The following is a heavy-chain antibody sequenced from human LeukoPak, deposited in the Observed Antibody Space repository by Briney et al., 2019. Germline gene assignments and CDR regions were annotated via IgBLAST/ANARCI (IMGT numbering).Heavy chain of an antibody. CDR3: AKLYGGNYFDY. CDR1: GFTFSSYA. D-gene: IGHD4-23*01. J-gene: IGHJ4*02. CDR2: ISGSGGST. V-gene: IGHV3-23*01. Sequence: GGSLRLSCAASGFTFSSYAMSSVRQAPGKGLEWVSAISGSGGSTYYADSVKGRFTISRDNSKNTLYLQMNSLRAEDTAVYFCAKLYGGNYFDYWGQGTLVTVSS.